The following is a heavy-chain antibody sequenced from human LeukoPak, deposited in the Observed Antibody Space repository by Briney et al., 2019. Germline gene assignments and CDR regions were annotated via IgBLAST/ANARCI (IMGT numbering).Heavy chain of an antibody. V-gene: IGHV3-30-3*01. D-gene: IGHD6-19*01. CDR3: ARVPYSSGWYLPLE. CDR1: GFTFSSYA. Sequence: GGSLRLSCAASGFTFSSYAMHWVRQAPGKGLEWVAVISYDGSNKYYADSVKGRFTISRDNSKNTLYLQMNSLRAEDTAVYYCARVPYSSGWYLPLEWGQGTTVTVSS. CDR2: ISYDGSNK. J-gene: IGHJ6*02.